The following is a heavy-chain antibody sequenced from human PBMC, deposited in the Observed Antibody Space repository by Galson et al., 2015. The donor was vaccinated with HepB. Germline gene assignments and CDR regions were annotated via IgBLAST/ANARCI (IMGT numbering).Heavy chain of an antibody. CDR2: ISSSGTYI. CDR1: GFTFSTYS. J-gene: IGHJ5*02. D-gene: IGHD2-2*01. Sequence: SLRLSCAASGFTFSTYSMNWVRQAPGKGLEWVSSISSSGTYIYYADSVKGRFTISRDNANNSLYLQMNSLTAEDTALYYCAGGKGHSWEYQLLRNWFDPWGQGTLVTVSS. CDR3: AGGKGHSWEYQLLRNWFDP. V-gene: IGHV3-21*01.